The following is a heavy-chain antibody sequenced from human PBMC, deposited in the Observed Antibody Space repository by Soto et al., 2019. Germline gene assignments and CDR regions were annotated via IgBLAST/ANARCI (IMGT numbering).Heavy chain of an antibody. V-gene: IGHV3-53*01. CDR3: ARGASSGWYLLDY. D-gene: IGHD6-19*01. CDR2: IYSCGNT. Sequence: PGGSLRLSCAASGFTVSSNYMSWVRQAPGKGLEWVSVIYSCGNTNYADSVKGRFTISRDTSKNTLYLQMNSLRADDTAVYYCARGASSGWYLLDYWGQGTLVTVSS. J-gene: IGHJ4*02. CDR1: GFTVSSNY.